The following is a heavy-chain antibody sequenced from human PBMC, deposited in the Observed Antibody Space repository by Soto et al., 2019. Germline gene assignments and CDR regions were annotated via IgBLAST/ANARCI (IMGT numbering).Heavy chain of an antibody. CDR1: GCTFSSYA. V-gene: IGHV1-69*01. Sequence: QVQLVQSGAEVQKPWSSVKVSCKASGCTFSSYAVNWVRQAPGQGLEWMGVIIPVFATTHYAQNSHCRVTITADESTGTAYLELSSLRAADTAVYYCAISGRRSCIVAPCYPYFDYGGQGTLVTVSS. CDR2: IIPVFATT. D-gene: IGHD2-15*01. J-gene: IGHJ4*02. CDR3: AISGRRSCIVAPCYPYFDY.